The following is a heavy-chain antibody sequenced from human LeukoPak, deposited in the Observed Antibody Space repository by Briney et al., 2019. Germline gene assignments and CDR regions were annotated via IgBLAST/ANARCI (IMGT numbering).Heavy chain of an antibody. CDR3: ARDRSYGRRAFDI. CDR1: GYTFTSYG. V-gene: IGHV1-18*01. CDR2: ISTYNGNT. D-gene: IGHD1-26*01. J-gene: IGHJ3*02. Sequence: SVKVSCKASGYTFTSYGISWVRQAPGQGLEWMGWISTYNGNTNYAQKLQGRVTMTTDTSTSTAYMELRSLRSDDTAVYYCARDRSYGRRAFDIWGQGTMVTVSS.